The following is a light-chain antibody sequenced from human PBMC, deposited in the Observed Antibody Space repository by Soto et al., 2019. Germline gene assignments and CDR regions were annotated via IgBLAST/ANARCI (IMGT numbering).Light chain of an antibody. J-gene: IGKJ2*01. CDR2: DAS. Sequence: DVQMTQSPSTLSASVGDRVTITCRASQLINSWLAWFQQKPGKAPQLLIHDASSLESGVPPRFSGIGFGTDFTLTITNLQPEDVSTYYCQQYKTSPFTFGQGTKVDIK. CDR1: QLINSW. CDR3: QQYKTSPFT. V-gene: IGKV1-5*01.